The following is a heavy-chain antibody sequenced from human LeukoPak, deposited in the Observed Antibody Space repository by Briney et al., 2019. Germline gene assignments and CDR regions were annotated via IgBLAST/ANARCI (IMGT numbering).Heavy chain of an antibody. D-gene: IGHD1-26*01. J-gene: IGHJ4*02. CDR1: GFTFSSYA. CDR3: ARDYQGGARWWENPETEQRLAYFDY. V-gene: IGHV3-23*01. CDR2: INGSGGST. Sequence: GGSLRLSCAASGFTFSSYAMSWVRQAPGKGLEWVSAINGSGGSTYYADSVKGRFTISRGNSKSTLNLQMNSLRAEDTAVYYCARDYQGGARWWENPETEQRLAYFDYWGQGTLVTVSS.